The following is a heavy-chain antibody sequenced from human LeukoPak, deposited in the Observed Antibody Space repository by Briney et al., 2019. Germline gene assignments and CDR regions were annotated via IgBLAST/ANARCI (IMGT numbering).Heavy chain of an antibody. CDR3: VGPWYYYDSSGYYIAL. D-gene: IGHD3-22*01. CDR2: ISSSSSSYI. J-gene: IGHJ4*02. V-gene: IGHV3-21*01. Sequence: PGGSLRLSCAASVFTFSSYSMNWVRQAPGKGLEWVSSISSSSSSYIYYADSVKGRFTISRDNAKNSLYLQMNSLRAEDTAVYYCVGPWYYYDSSGYYIALWGQGTLVTVSS. CDR1: VFTFSSYS.